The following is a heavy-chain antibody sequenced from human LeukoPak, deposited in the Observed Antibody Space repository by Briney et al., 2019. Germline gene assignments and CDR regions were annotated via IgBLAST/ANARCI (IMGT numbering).Heavy chain of an antibody. V-gene: IGHV3-23*01. J-gene: IGHJ4*02. D-gene: IGHD1-26*01. CDR2: VSESGDGT. CDR1: GFSFSSYA. Sequence: GGSLRLSCAASGFSFSSYAMSWVRQAPGKGLEWVSSVSESGDGTYYADSVMGRFIISRDNSGKTFHLQMDSLRADDTAIYYCAKGKVNHLGALDFWGQGTLVTVSS. CDR3: AKGKVNHLGALDF.